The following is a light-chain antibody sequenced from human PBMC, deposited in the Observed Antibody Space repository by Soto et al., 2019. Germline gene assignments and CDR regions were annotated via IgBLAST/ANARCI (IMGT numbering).Light chain of an antibody. CDR1: SSDVGLYNY. CDR2: DVS. V-gene: IGLV2-14*03. J-gene: IGLJ2*01. CDR3: SSYTSSSIVV. Sequence: QSALTQPASVSGSPGQSITISCTGTSSDVGLYNYVSWYQQHPGKAPKLMIYDVSNRPSGVSNRFSGSKSGNTASLTISGLQAEDEADYYCSSYTSSSIVVFGGGTQLPVL.